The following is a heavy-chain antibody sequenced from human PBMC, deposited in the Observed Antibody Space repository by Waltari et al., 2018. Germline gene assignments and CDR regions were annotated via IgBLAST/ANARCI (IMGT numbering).Heavy chain of an antibody. D-gene: IGHD1-26*01. CDR2: ISSSSSTI. CDR3: ARGASGELIG. J-gene: IGHJ4*02. Sequence: EVQLVESGGGLVQPGGSLRLAWAASGFTFRSYSMNWVRQAPGKGLEWVSYISSSSSTIYYADSVKGRFTISRDNAKNSLYLQMNSLRAEDTAVYYCARGASGELIGWGQGTLVTVSS. V-gene: IGHV3-48*01. CDR1: GFTFRSYS.